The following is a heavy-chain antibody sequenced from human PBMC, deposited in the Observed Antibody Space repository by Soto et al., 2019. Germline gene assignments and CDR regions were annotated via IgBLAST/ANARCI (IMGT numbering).Heavy chain of an antibody. CDR2: INGDGTTT. J-gene: IGHJ4*02. CDR3: VRDLSVTTIFDY. V-gene: IGHV3-74*01. D-gene: IGHD4-17*01. CDR1: GFTFSSYW. Sequence: EVQLVESGGGLVQPGGSLRLSCAASGFTFSSYWMHWVRQAPGKGLVWVSRINGDGTTTGYADFVKGRFSISRDSAKNTLYLQMNSLRAEDTAVYYCVRDLSVTTIFDYWGQGTLVTVSS.